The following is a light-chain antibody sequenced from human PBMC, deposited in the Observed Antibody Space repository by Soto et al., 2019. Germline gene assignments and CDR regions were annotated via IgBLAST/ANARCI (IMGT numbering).Light chain of an antibody. CDR1: QSISSY. V-gene: IGKV1-39*01. J-gene: IGKJ5*01. Sequence: DIHMNQYRSSLSASIVERVTITCRASQSISSYLNWYQQKPGKAPKLLIYAASSLQSGVPSRFSGSGSGTDFTLTISSLQPEDFATYYCQQSYSTPITFGQGTRLEIK. CDR2: AAS. CDR3: QQSYSTPIT.